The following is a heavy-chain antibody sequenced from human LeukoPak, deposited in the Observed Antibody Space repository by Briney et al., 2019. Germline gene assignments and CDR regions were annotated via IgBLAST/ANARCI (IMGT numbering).Heavy chain of an antibody. CDR1: GFTFSSYG. J-gene: IGHJ6*02. V-gene: IGHV3-33*01. CDR2: IWYDGSNK. CDR3: ARGGDSEQLVYYYYYGMDV. Sequence: GGSLRLSCAASGFTFSSYGMHWVCQAPGKGLEWVAVIWYDGSNKYYADSVKGRLTISRDNSKNTLYLQMNSLRAEDTAVYYCARGGDSEQLVYYYYYGMDVWGQGTTVTVSS. D-gene: IGHD6-6*01.